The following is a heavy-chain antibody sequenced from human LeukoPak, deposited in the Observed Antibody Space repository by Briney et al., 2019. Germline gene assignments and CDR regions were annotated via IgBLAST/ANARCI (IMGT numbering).Heavy chain of an antibody. Sequence: SETLSLTCTVSGGSISSSSYYWGWIRQPPGKGLEWIGSIYYSGSTYYNPSLKSRVTISVDTSKNQFSLKLSSVTAADTAVYYCARHCPPLGTSCYTPDAFDIWGQGTMVTVSS. D-gene: IGHD2-2*02. V-gene: IGHV4-39*01. CDR1: GGSISSSSYY. J-gene: IGHJ3*02. CDR2: IYYSGST. CDR3: ARHCPPLGTSCYTPDAFDI.